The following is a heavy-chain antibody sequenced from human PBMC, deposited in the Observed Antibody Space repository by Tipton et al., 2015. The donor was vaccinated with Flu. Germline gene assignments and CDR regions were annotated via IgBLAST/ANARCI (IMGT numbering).Heavy chain of an antibody. Sequence: TLSLTCSVFGDSIASPYFWGWIRQPPGKGLEWIGNVHQTGTTYYNPSLKSRVTISVDTSKNQFSLKLSSVTAADTAVYYCARRWGATIYWYFDLWGRGTLVTVSS. CDR2: VHQTGTT. J-gene: IGHJ2*01. D-gene: IGHD1-26*01. V-gene: IGHV4-38-2*01. CDR3: ARRWGATIYWYFDL. CDR1: GDSIASPYF.